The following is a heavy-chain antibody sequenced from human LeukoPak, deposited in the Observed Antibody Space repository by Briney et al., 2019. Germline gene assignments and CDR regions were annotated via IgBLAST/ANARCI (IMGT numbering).Heavy chain of an antibody. D-gene: IGHD6-25*01. CDR1: GYTFTGYY. CDR2: MNPNNGDT. J-gene: IGHJ3*02. Sequence: ASVTVSCKASGYTFTGYYMHWVRQAPGQGLEWMGRMNPNNGDTNYAQNFQGRVTMTRDTSIRTAYMELSRLRSDDTAVYYCARRSGRSGYFAFDIWGQGTMVTVSS. CDR3: ARRSGRSGYFAFDI. V-gene: IGHV1-2*02.